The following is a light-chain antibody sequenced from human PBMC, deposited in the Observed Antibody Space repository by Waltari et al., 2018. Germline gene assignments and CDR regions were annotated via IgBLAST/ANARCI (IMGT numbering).Light chain of an antibody. Sequence: QSVLTQAPSMSGAPGQRVTISCTGSGSNIGAGFDVHWYQQLPRAAPKLLIYGSTLRPLGVPDRFFGSTSGTSASLVIIGLQPEDEAVYYCQSYDTSLSVVFGGGTKLTVL. CDR1: GSNIGAGFD. V-gene: IGLV1-40*01. J-gene: IGLJ3*02. CDR3: QSYDTSLSVV. CDR2: GST.